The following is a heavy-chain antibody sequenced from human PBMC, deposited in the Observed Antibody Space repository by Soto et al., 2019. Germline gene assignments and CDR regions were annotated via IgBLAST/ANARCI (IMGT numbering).Heavy chain of an antibody. V-gene: IGHV4-61*05. Sequence: SETLSLTCTVSGGSISSSSYYWGWIRQPPGKGLEWIGYIYYSGSTNYNPSLKSRVTISVDTSKNQFSLKLSSVTAADTAVYYCARLGDGTTVTIDYWGQGTLVTVSS. J-gene: IGHJ4*02. CDR1: GGSISSSSYY. CDR3: ARLGDGTTVTIDY. D-gene: IGHD4-4*01. CDR2: IYYSGST.